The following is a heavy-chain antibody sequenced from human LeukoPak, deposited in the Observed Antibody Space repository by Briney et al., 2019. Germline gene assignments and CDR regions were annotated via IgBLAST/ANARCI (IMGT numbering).Heavy chain of an antibody. Sequence: ASVKVSCKASGYTFTNYYMHWVRQAPGQGLEWMGIIDPSAGSTTYAQKFQGRVTMTRDTSTSTVYMELSSLRSEDTAVYYCASYGSGVQASFDNWGQGTLVTVS. D-gene: IGHD3-10*01. CDR1: GYTFTNYY. V-gene: IGHV1-46*01. CDR3: ASYGSGVQASFDN. J-gene: IGHJ4*02. CDR2: IDPSAGST.